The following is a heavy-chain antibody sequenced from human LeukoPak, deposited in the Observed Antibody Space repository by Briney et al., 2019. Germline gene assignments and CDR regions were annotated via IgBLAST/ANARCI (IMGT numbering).Heavy chain of an antibody. CDR2: MNPNSGNT. CDR3: ARVGTRYVWGSPTSNY. V-gene: IGHV1-8*01. CDR1: GYTFTSYD. J-gene: IGHJ4*02. Sequence: ASVKVSCKASGYTFTSYDINWVRQATGQGLEWMGWMNPNSGNTCYAQKFQGRVTMTRNTSISTAYMELSSLRSEDTAVYYCARVGTRYVWGSPTSNYWGQGTLVTVSS. D-gene: IGHD3-16*01.